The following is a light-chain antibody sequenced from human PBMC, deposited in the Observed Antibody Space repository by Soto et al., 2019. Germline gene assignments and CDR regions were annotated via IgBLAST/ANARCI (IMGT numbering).Light chain of an antibody. CDR1: QNISSY. V-gene: IGKV1-33*01. Sequence: IQMTQSPSSVSACVGDRATITCRASQNISSYLYWYQQKPGRAAKLLIYDASNLEAGVPSRFRGSGSGTHFTFTISRLQPEDIATYYCQQYENLPTFGQGTRLEIK. J-gene: IGKJ5*01. CDR2: DAS. CDR3: QQYENLPT.